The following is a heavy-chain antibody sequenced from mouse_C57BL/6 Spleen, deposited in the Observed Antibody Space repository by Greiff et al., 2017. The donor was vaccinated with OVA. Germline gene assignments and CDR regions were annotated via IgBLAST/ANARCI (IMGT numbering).Heavy chain of an antibody. CDR3: ARSHDYGSSDAYFDY. D-gene: IGHD1-1*01. Sequence: VQLQESGAELVKPGASVKISCKASGYAFSSYWMNWVKQRPGKGLEWIGQIYPGAGDTNYNGKFKGKATLTADKSSSTAYMQISSLTSEDSAVYFCARSHDYGSSDAYFDYWGQGTTLTVSS. CDR2: IYPGAGDT. CDR1: GYAFSSYW. V-gene: IGHV1-80*01. J-gene: IGHJ2*01.